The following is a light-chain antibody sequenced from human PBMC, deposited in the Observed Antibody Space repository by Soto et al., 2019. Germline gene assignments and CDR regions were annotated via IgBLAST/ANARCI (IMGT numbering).Light chain of an antibody. CDR1: GSDVGAYNY. CDR2: DVS. Sequence: QSARTQPASGSGSPGQSITISCSGTGSDVGAYNYVSWYQQHPAKAPKLMIYDVSNRPSGVSDRFSGSKSGNTASLTISGLQAEDEADYYCYSYTSSSTYVFGSGTKVTVL. J-gene: IGLJ1*01. CDR3: YSYTSSSTYV. V-gene: IGLV2-14*01.